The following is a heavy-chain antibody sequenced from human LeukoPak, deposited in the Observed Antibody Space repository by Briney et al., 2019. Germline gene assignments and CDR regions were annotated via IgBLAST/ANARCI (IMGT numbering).Heavy chain of an antibody. Sequence: SVKVSCRASGGTFSSYAISWVRQAPGQGLEWMGGIIPIFGTANYAQKFQGRVTITTDESTSTAYMELSSLRSEDTAVYYCARDMYYYDSSGYHHPFDYWGQGTLVTVSS. D-gene: IGHD3-22*01. CDR1: GGTFSSYA. J-gene: IGHJ4*02. CDR2: IIPIFGTA. V-gene: IGHV1-69*05. CDR3: ARDMYYYDSSGYHHPFDY.